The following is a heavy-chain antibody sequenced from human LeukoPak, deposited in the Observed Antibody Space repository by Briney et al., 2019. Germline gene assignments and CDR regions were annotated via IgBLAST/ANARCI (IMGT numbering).Heavy chain of an antibody. CDR3: ARVHFDWSRAEYFQH. CDR2: ISAYNGNT. J-gene: IGHJ1*01. CDR1: GYTFPSYG. D-gene: IGHD3-9*01. Sequence: GASVKVSCKASGYTFPSYGISWVRQAPGQGLEWMGWISAYNGNTNYAQKLQGRVTMTTDTSTSTAYMELRSLRSDDTAVYYCARVHFDWSRAEYFQHWGQGTLVTVSS. V-gene: IGHV1-18*01.